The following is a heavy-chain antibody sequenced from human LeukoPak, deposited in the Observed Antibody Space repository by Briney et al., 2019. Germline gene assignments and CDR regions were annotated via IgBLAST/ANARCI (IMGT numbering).Heavy chain of an antibody. CDR2: INPNSGGT. CDR3: ARGLYGGNSAAGY. J-gene: IGHJ4*02. V-gene: IGHV1-2*06. CDR1: GYTFTGYY. Sequence: ASVTVSCKASGYTFTGYYMHWLRQAPGQGLEWMGRINPNSGGTNYAQKFQGRVTMTRDTSISTAYMELSRLRSDDTAVYYCARGLYGGNSAAGYWGQGTLVTVSS. D-gene: IGHD4-23*01.